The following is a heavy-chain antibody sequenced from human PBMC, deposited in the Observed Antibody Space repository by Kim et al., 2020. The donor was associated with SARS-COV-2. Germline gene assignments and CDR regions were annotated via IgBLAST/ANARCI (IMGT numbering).Heavy chain of an antibody. Sequence: KGRFTISRDNSKNTLYLLMNSLRAEDTAIYYCAKEEVSCSGGSCYSDVSYWGQGTLVTVSS. CDR3: AKEEVSCSGGSCYSDVSY. V-gene: IGHV3-23*01. D-gene: IGHD2-15*01. J-gene: IGHJ4*02.